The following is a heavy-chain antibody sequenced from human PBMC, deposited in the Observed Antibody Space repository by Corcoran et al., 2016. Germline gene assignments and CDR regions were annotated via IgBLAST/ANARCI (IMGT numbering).Heavy chain of an antibody. J-gene: IGHJ1*01. Sequence: EVQLVESGGGLVKPGGSLRLSCAASGFTFSSYSMNWVRQAPGKGLEWVSSISSSSSYIYYADSVKGRFTISRDNAKNSLYLQMNSLRAEDTAVYYCARGALATVGTDEEYFQHWGQGTLVTVSS. CDR2: ISSSSSYI. CDR1: GFTFSSYS. D-gene: IGHD4-4*01. CDR3: ARGALATVGTDEEYFQH. V-gene: IGHV3-21*01.